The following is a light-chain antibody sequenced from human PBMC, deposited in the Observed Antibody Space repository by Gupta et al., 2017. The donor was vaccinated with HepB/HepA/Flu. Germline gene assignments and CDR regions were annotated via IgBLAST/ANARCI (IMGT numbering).Light chain of an antibody. CDR1: QSISTK. Sequence: DIQMTQSPSTLSASVGDSVTITCRASQSISTKLAWYQHKPGKAPKLLIYKASNLERGVPSRFSGSGSGTDFTLTIISLQPDDFATYYCQQYNSHLLSFGGGTKVEIK. J-gene: IGKJ4*01. CDR2: KAS. V-gene: IGKV1-5*03. CDR3: QQYNSHLLS.